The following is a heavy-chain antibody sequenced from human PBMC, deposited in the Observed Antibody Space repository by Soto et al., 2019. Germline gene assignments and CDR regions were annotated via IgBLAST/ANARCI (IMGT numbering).Heavy chain of an antibody. Sequence: QVQLVQSGAQVKKPGASVKVSCKASGYTFTSYYMHWVRQAPGQGLEWMGIINPSGGSTSYAQKFQGRVTMTRDTSTSTVYMELSSLGSEDTAVYYCASMLSITMTIQHWGQGTLVTVSS. CDR3: ASMLSITMTIQH. CDR1: GYTFTSYY. J-gene: IGHJ1*01. CDR2: INPSGGST. V-gene: IGHV1-46*01. D-gene: IGHD3-22*01.